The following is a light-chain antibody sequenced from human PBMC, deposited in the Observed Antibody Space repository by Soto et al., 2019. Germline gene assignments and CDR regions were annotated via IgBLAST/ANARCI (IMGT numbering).Light chain of an antibody. CDR2: DAS. V-gene: IGKV3-15*01. CDR1: QSVSSS. J-gene: IGKJ4*01. CDR3: QQYNNWPPLT. Sequence: EIVMTQSPATLSVSPGARATLSCRASQSVSSSLAWYQQIPGQAPRLLIYDASTRATGIPARFGGSGSGTEFTLTISSLQSEDFAVYYCQQYNNWPPLTFGGGTKVELK.